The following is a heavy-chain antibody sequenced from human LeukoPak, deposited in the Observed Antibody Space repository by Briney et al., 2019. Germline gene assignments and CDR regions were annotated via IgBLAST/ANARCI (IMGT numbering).Heavy chain of an antibody. J-gene: IGHJ4*02. CDR3: AKGYYGDYLFDN. D-gene: IGHD4-17*01. CDR1: GFTFSSYW. CDR2: INHNGNVN. Sequence: GGSLRLSCAASGFTFSSYWMNWARQAPGKGLEWVASINHNGNVNYYVDSVKGRFTISRDNSKNTLYLQMNSLRAEDTAVYHCAKGYYGDYLFDNWGQGTLVTVSS. V-gene: IGHV3-7*03.